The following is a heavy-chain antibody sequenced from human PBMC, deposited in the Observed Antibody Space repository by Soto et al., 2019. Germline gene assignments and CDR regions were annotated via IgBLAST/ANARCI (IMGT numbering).Heavy chain of an antibody. CDR2: IYHSGST. V-gene: IGHV4-59*12. CDR1: GGSISPFY. Sequence: TLSLTCTVSGGSISPFYWSWVRQPPGKGLEWIGYIYHSGSTYYNPSLKSRVTISVDRSKNQFSLKLSSVTAADTAVYYCARSLSVVQVYFDYWGQGTLVTVSS. D-gene: IGHD3-22*01. J-gene: IGHJ4*02. CDR3: ARSLSVVQVYFDY.